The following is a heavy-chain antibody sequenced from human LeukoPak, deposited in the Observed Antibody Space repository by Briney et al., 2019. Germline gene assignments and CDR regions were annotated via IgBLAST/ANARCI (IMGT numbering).Heavy chain of an antibody. CDR1: GFAFSFYA. Sequence: GRSLRLSCAASGFAFSFYAMSWLRQPPGKGLEWFSSINANSGTTSYAASVRGRFTISRDNSKNTLYLQVNTLRADDTATYYCAKPISGGLAVTADWFHPWGQGTLVVVSS. V-gene: IGHV3-23*01. D-gene: IGHD6-19*01. CDR3: AKPISGGLAVTADWFHP. CDR2: INANSGTT. J-gene: IGHJ5*01.